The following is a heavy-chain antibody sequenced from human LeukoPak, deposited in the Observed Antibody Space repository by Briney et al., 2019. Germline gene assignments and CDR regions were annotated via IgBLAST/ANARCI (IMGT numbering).Heavy chain of an antibody. CDR3: ARGATTFDY. D-gene: IGHD5-12*01. J-gene: IGHJ4*02. CDR2: IYHSGST. V-gene: IGHV4-30-2*01. CDR1: GGSISSGGYS. Sequence: PSQTLSLTCAVSGGSISSGGYSWSWIRQPPGKGLEWIGYIYHSGSTYYNPSLKSRVTISVDTSKNQFSLKLSSVTAADTAVYYCARGATTFDYWGQGTLVTVSS.